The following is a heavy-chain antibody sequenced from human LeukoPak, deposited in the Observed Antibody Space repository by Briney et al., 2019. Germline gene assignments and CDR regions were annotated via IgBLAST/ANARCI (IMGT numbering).Heavy chain of an antibody. CDR3: AGVELNYYYYMDV. Sequence: SETLSLTCTVSGGPISRYYWSWIRQPPGKGLEWIGHIYDSGITNYNPSLKSRVTISVDTSKNQFSLKLSSVTAADTAVYYCAGVELNYYYYMDVWGKGTTVTISS. CDR2: IYDSGIT. D-gene: IGHD1-7*01. J-gene: IGHJ6*03. CDR1: GGPISRYY. V-gene: IGHV4-59*08.